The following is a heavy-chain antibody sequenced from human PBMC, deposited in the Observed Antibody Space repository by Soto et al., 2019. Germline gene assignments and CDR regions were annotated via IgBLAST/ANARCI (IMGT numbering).Heavy chain of an antibody. CDR2: IYNAGST. J-gene: IGHJ4*02. D-gene: IGHD2-8*01. V-gene: IGHV3-66*01. Sequence: EVQLAESGGGLVQPGGSLRLSCAASGLTVSRNYMSWVRQAPGKGLEWVSVIYNAGSTNYADSVKGRVTISRDSSKNTMCLQMNRLRVEDAAMYYCATLGDGYWGQGTLVTVSS. CDR3: ATLGDGY. CDR1: GLTVSRNY.